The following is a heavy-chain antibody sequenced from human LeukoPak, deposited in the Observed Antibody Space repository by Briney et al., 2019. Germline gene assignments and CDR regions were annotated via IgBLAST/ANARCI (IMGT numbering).Heavy chain of an antibody. Sequence: PSETLSLTCTVSGGSISSSSYYWGWIRQPPGKGLEWIGSIYYSGSTYYNPSLKSRVTISVDTSKNQFSLKLSSVTAADAAVYYCARGRYCSGGSCYFYYYYYMDVWGKGTTVTVSS. V-gene: IGHV4-39*07. CDR1: GGSISSSSYY. D-gene: IGHD2-15*01. CDR2: IYYSGST. CDR3: ARGRYCSGGSCYFYYYYYMDV. J-gene: IGHJ6*03.